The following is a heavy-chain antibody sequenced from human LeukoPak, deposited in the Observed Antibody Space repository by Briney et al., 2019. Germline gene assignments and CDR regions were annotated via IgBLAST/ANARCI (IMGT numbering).Heavy chain of an antibody. CDR2: MYHSGRT. CDR1: GYSISSGYY. V-gene: IGHV4-38-2*02. CDR3: ARDVRVIYYYYYMDV. D-gene: IGHD2-21*01. J-gene: IGHJ6*03. Sequence: SETLSLTCTVSGYSISSGYYWGWIRQPPGKGLEWIASMYHSGRTYYNPSLKSRVTISADTSKNQFSLKLSSVTAADTAVYYCARDVRVIYYYYYMDVWGKGTTVTVSS.